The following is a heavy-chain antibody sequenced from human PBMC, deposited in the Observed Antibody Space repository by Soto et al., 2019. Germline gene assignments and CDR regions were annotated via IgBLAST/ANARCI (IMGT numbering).Heavy chain of an antibody. CDR1: GGSIRSYDHY. J-gene: IGHJ6*02. D-gene: IGHD3-10*01. CDR3: VRVQVPPTRVRFYGMDV. Sequence: QVQLQESGPGLVKSSQSLSLTCGVSGGSIRSYDHYWLWIRQPPGKGLEWIGNIFHSGSTYYNPSFKSRLTMSIDTSKNQFSLKLSSVTAADTAVYCCVRVQVPPTRVRFYGMDVWGQGTTVTVSS. CDR2: IFHSGST. V-gene: IGHV4-30-4*01.